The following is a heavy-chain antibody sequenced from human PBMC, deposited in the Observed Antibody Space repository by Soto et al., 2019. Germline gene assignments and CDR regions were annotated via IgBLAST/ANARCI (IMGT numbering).Heavy chain of an antibody. CDR3: ARDPHGMDV. J-gene: IGHJ6*02. Sequence: EVQLVESGGGWVWRGGSLRLSCAASGFTLGSYWMNWIRHPPGKGLEWVANIKVDGSEQYYADSVKGRFTISRDNTKKSLYLQMHSLTDGDTAMYYCARDPHGMDVWGRGTTVTVSS. CDR1: GFTLGSYW. CDR2: IKVDGSEQ. V-gene: IGHV3-7*01.